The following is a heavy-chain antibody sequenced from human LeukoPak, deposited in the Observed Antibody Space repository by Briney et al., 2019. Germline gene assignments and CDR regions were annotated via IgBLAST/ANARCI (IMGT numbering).Heavy chain of an antibody. V-gene: IGHV3-15*01. CDR1: GFTFSNAW. CDR3: TTVVLLWFGELFGYYFDY. J-gene: IGHJ4*02. Sequence: GGSLRLSCAASGFTFSNAWMSWVRQAPGKGLEWVGRIKSKTDGGKTDYAAHVKVTFTISRDDSKNTLYLQMNSLKTEETAVYYCTTVVLLWFGELFGYYFDYWGQGTLVTVSS. D-gene: IGHD3-10*01. CDR2: IKSKTDGGKT.